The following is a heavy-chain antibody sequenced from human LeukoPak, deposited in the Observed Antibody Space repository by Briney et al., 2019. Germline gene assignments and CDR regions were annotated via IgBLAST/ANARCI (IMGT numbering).Heavy chain of an antibody. CDR1: GGSVSDYY. Sequence: SETLSLSCTISGGSVSDYYRSWVRQSPGKGLEWISYIYHTGSTSYSPSLKSRGIISADTSQNQFTLKLCCGTAADTAAYFCARRHFTNYYGSGSRYWFDPWGEGTLVTVSS. CDR3: ARRHFTNYYGSGSRYWFDP. D-gene: IGHD3-10*01. CDR2: IYHTGST. V-gene: IGHV4-59*08. J-gene: IGHJ5*02.